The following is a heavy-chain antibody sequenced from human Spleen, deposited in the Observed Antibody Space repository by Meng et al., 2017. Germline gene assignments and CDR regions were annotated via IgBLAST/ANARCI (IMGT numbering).Heavy chain of an antibody. Sequence: GESLKISCAASGFSFSSYAMSWVRQAPGKGLEWVSGISGSGGTTYYADSVKGQFIISRDNSKNTLYLQMNSLRAEDTAIYYCAKEEVPNDYWGQGTLVTVSS. J-gene: IGHJ4*02. CDR3: AKEEVPNDY. CDR2: ISGSGGTT. CDR1: GFSFSSYA. V-gene: IGHV3-23*01. D-gene: IGHD1-1*01.